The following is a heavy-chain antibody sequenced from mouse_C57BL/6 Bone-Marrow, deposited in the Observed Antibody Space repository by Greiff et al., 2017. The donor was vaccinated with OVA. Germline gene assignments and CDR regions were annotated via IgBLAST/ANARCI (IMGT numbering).Heavy chain of an antibody. D-gene: IGHD1-1*01. CDR3: ASGAYGSSPFAY. CDR1: GYAFSSSW. V-gene: IGHV1-82*01. CDR2: IYPGDGDT. J-gene: IGHJ3*01. Sequence: QVQLQQSGPELVKPGASVKISCKASGYAFSSSWMNWVKQRPGEGLEWIGRIYPGDGDTNYNGKFKGKATLTADKSSSTAYMQLSSLTSEDSAVYFCASGAYGSSPFAYWGQGTLVTVSA.